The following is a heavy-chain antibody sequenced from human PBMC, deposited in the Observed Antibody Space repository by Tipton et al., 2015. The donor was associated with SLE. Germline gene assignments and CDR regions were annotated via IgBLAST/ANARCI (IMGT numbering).Heavy chain of an antibody. CDR2: ISAYNGNT. D-gene: IGHD7-27*01. Sequence: KPGASVKVSCKASGYTFTSYGISWVRQAPGQGLEWMGWISAYNGNTNYAQKLQGRVTMTTDTSTSTAYMELRSLRSDDTAVYYCARDTPPNWGYWYFDLWGRGTLVTVSS. CDR3: ARDTPPNWGYWYFDL. CDR1: GYTFTSYG. V-gene: IGHV1-18*01. J-gene: IGHJ2*01.